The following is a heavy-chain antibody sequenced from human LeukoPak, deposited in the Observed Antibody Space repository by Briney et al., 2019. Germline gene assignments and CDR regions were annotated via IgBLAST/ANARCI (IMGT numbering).Heavy chain of an antibody. CDR2: INHSGST. D-gene: IGHD6-19*01. CDR3: ARTPFTQWLLLFDY. V-gene: IGHV4-34*01. CDR1: GGSFSGYY. J-gene: IGHJ4*02. Sequence: SETLSLTCAVYGGSFSGYYWSWIRQPPGKGPEWIGEINHSGSTNYNPSLKSRVTISVDTSKNQFSLKLSSVTAADTAVYYCARTPFTQWLLLFDYWGQGTLVTVSS.